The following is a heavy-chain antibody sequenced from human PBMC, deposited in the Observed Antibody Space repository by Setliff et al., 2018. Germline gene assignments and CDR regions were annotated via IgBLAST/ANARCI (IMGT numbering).Heavy chain of an antibody. CDR1: GFTFTSYD. CDR2: ISYDGTYK. CDR3: ARALPSIHIDY. Sequence: LRLSCAASGFTFTSYDIHWVRQAPGKGLEWVAVISYDGTYKNFVDSVKARFTISRDNSKDTLYLQMNSLRSEDTAVYYCARALPSIHIDYWGQGTLVTVSS. V-gene: IGHV3-30-3*01. J-gene: IGHJ4*02. D-gene: IGHD6-6*01.